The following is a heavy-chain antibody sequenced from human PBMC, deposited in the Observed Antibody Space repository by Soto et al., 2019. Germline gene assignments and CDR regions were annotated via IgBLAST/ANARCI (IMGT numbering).Heavy chain of an antibody. D-gene: IGHD1-26*01. CDR1: GGSLSGYY. Sequence: SETLSLTCVVSGGSLSGYYWSWIRQPPGKGLEWIGYIYYSGSTNYNPSLKSRVTMSVDTSKNQFSLKLSSVTAADTAVYYCARRYGGNFDYWGQGTLVTVSS. V-gene: IGHV4-59*01. CDR2: IYYSGST. CDR3: ARRYGGNFDY. J-gene: IGHJ4*02.